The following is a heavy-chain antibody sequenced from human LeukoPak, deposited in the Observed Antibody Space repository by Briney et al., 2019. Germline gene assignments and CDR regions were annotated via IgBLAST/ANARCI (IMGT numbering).Heavy chain of an antibody. D-gene: IGHD6-13*01. V-gene: IGHV1-8*01. CDR3: ATGYSSPGGY. Sequence: ASVKVSCKASGYTFTSYDINWGRQATGQGLEWRGWMKPNSGNTGYAQKFQGRVNMTRNTSISTAYMELSSLRSEDTAVYYCATGYSSPGGYWGQGTLVTVSS. CDR1: GYTFTSYD. J-gene: IGHJ4*02. CDR2: MKPNSGNT.